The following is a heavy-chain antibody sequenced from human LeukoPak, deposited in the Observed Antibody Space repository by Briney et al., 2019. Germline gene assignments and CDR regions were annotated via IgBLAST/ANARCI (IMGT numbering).Heavy chain of an antibody. CDR1: GFTFSDYF. CDR2: ISSSGSTI. J-gene: IGHJ6*03. V-gene: IGHV3-11*01. CDR3: ARDLSEIIAPHYYYYYMDV. D-gene: IGHD3-10*01. Sequence: GGPLRLSCAASGFTFSDYFMSWIRQAPGKGLEWVSYISSSGSTIYYADSVKGRFTISRDNAKNSLYLQMNSLRAEDTAVYYCARDLSEIIAPHYYYYYMDVWGKGTTVTVSS.